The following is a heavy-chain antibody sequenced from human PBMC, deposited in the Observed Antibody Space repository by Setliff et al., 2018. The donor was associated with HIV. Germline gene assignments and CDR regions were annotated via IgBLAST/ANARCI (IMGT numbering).Heavy chain of an antibody. Sequence: PSETLSLTCTVSGGSISGSTYYWGWIRQPPGKGLEWIGTIYYSGGTYYKSSLKTRLIISLDTSKNQFSLKLRSVTAADTAVYYCATGGHRLHDFWGQGTLVTVSS. D-gene: IGHD1-26*01. CDR1: GGSISGSTYY. CDR2: IYYSGGT. J-gene: IGHJ4*02. CDR3: ATGGHRLHDF. V-gene: IGHV4-39*07.